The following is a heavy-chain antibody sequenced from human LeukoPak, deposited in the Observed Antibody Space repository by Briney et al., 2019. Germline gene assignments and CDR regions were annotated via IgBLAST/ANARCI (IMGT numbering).Heavy chain of an antibody. J-gene: IGHJ6*03. D-gene: IGHD2-2*02. V-gene: IGHV4-4*07. CDR1: GGSISSYY. CDR2: IYTSGST. CDR3: ASEVVPAAILGNYYYYMDV. Sequence: ASETLSLTCTVSGGSISSYYWSWIRQPAGKGLEWIGRIYTSGSTNYNPSLKSRVTISVDTSKNQFSLKLSSVTAADTAVYYCASEVVPAAILGNYYYYMDVWGKGTTVTVSS.